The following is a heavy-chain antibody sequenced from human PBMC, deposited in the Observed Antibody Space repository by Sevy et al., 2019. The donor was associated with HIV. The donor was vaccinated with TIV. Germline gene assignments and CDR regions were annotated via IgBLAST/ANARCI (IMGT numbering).Heavy chain of an antibody. V-gene: IGHV4-30-4*01. Sequence: SETLSLTCTVSGGSISSGDYYWSWIRQPPGKGLEWIGYIYYSGSTYYNPSLKCRVTISVDTCKNQFSLKLSSVTAADTAVYYCARVGYGSGSYYRPWGQGTLVTVSS. D-gene: IGHD3-10*01. CDR1: GGSISSGDYY. CDR3: ARVGYGSGSYYRP. CDR2: IYYSGST. J-gene: IGHJ5*02.